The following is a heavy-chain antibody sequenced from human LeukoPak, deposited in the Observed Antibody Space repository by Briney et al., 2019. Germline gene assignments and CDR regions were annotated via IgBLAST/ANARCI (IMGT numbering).Heavy chain of an antibody. CDR1: GGTFSSYA. D-gene: IGHD6-6*01. CDR2: IITIFGTA. CDR3: ASPIAARPGYYYYYMDV. V-gene: IGHV1-69*13. Sequence: SVKVSCKASGGTFSSYAISWVRQAPGQGREWMGGIITIFGTANYAQKFQGRVTITADESTSTAYMELSSLRSEDTAVYYCASPIAARPGYYYYYMDVWGKGTTVTVSS. J-gene: IGHJ6*03.